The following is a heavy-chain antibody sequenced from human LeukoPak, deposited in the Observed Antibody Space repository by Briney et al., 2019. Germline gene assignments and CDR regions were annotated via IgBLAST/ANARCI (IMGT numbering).Heavy chain of an antibody. Sequence: PGGSLRLSCAASGFIFSDYSMNWVRQAPGKGLEWISYIGISSGNTKYADSVKGRFTISGDNAKNSLYLQMNSLQVEDTAVYYCARDHNYAFDNWGQGTLVTVSS. D-gene: IGHD1-1*01. J-gene: IGHJ4*02. CDR2: IGISSGNT. CDR1: GFIFSDYS. V-gene: IGHV3-48*04. CDR3: ARDHNYAFDN.